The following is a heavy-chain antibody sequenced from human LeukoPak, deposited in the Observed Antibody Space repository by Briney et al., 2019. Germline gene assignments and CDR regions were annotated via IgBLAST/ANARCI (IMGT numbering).Heavy chain of an antibody. V-gene: IGHV3-23*01. J-gene: IGHJ4*02. CDR3: ATSMGGGNIDY. Sequence: GGSLRLSCAASGLTFGSYTMSWVRQAPGKGLEWVSGITATGSRTYYADSVKGRFTISRDSSKNTLYLQLNSLRVDDTAVYYCATSMGGGNIDYWGQGTLVTVPS. D-gene: IGHD3-16*01. CDR1: GLTFGSYT. CDR2: ITATGSRT.